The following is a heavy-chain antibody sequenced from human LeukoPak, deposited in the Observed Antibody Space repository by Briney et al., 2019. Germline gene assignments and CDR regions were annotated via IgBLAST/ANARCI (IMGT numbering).Heavy chain of an antibody. CDR1: GYTFTVYG. CDR2: ISGYNGNT. J-gene: IGHJ3*02. V-gene: IGHV1-18*01. Sequence: ASVKVSCKASGYTFTVYGISWVRQAPGQGLEWMGWISGYNGNTDYAQKLQGRVTMTTDTSTSTAYMELRSLTSADTAVVYCVRDVVGGPRAYSFDADAFDIWGQGTVVTVSS. CDR3: VRDVVGGPRAYSFDADAFDI. D-gene: IGHD2-21*01.